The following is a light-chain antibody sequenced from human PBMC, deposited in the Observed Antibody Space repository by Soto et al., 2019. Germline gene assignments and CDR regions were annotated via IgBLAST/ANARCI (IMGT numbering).Light chain of an antibody. CDR3: ETWDTNTRV. CDR1: SGHSSYI. Sequence: QSVLTQSSSASASLGSSVKLTCTLSSGHSSYIIAWHQQQPGKAPRYLMKLEGSGTYNKGSGVPDRFSGSSSGADRYLPISNFQFEDEADYYCETWDTNTRVFGGGTKLTVL. CDR2: LEGSGTY. V-gene: IGLV4-60*02. J-gene: IGLJ2*01.